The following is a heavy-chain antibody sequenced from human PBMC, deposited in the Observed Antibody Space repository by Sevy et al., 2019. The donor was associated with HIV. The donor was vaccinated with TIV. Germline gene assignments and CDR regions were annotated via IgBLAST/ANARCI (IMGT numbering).Heavy chain of an antibody. V-gene: IGHV3-30-3*01. Sequence: GGSLRFSCAASGFTFSSYAMHWVRQAPGKGLEWVAVISYDGSNKYYADSVKGRFTISRDNSKNTLYLQMNSLRAEDTAVYYCARAFNSGYDWWVDYYYGIDVRGQGTTVTVSS. CDR1: GFTFSSYA. J-gene: IGHJ6*02. CDR3: ARAFNSGYDWWVDYYYGIDV. D-gene: IGHD5-12*01. CDR2: ISYDGSNK.